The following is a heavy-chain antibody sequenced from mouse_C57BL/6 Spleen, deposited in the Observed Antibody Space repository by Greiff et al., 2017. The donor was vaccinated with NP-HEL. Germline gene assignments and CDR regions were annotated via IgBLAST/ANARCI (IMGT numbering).Heavy chain of an antibody. CDR2: ISSGGSYT. Sequence: DVKLVESGGDLVKPGGSLKLSCAASGFTFSSYGMSWVRQTPDKRLEWVATISSGGSYTYYPDSVKGRFPISRDNAKNTLYLQMSSLKSEDTAMYYCARPLLWYPWFAYWGQGTLVTVSA. CDR3: ARPLLWYPWFAY. D-gene: IGHD2-1*01. CDR1: GFTFSSYG. V-gene: IGHV5-6*02. J-gene: IGHJ3*01.